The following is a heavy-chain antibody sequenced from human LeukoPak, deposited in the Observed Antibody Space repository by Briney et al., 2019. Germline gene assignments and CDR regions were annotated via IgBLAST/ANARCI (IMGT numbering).Heavy chain of an antibody. Sequence: GGSLRLSCAASGFTFSSYGMHWVRQAPGKGLEWVAFIRYDGSNKYYADSVKGRFTISRDNSKNTLYLQMNSLRAEDTAVYYCAKGGQQLVPYFDYWGQGTLVTVSS. V-gene: IGHV3-30*02. J-gene: IGHJ4*02. CDR1: GFTFSSYG. D-gene: IGHD6-13*01. CDR2: IRYDGSNK. CDR3: AKGGQQLVPYFDY.